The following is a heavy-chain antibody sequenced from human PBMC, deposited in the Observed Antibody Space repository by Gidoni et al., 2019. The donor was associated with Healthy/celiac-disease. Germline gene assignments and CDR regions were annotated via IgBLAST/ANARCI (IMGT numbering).Heavy chain of an antibody. Sequence: QVQLVESGGGVVQPGRSLRLSCAASGFTFSSYGMNWVRQAPGKGLEWVAVISYDGSNKYYADSVKGRFTISRDNSKNTLYLQMNSLRAEDTAVYYCAKAPRGIVLMVYLGYDAFDIWGQGTMVTVSS. CDR1: GFTFSSYG. J-gene: IGHJ3*02. CDR3: AKAPRGIVLMVYLGYDAFDI. V-gene: IGHV3-30*18. CDR2: ISYDGSNK. D-gene: IGHD2-8*01.